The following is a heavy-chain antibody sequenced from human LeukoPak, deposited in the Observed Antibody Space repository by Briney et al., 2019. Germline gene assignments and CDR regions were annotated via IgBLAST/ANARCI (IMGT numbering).Heavy chain of an antibody. CDR2: ISKSGSTR. V-gene: IGHV3-48*04. CDR3: ARDPGDYVGNDAFDI. D-gene: IGHD4-17*01. CDR1: GFTFSSYG. J-gene: IGHJ3*02. Sequence: GGSLRLSCSASGFTFSSYGMSWVRQGPGKGLEWVSYISKSGSTRYYADSVKGRFTISRDNAKNSLYLQMNSLRAEDTAVYYCARDPGDYVGNDAFDIWGQGTMVTVSP.